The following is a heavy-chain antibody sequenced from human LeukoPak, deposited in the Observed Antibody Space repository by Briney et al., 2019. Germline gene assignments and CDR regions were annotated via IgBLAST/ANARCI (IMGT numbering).Heavy chain of an antibody. V-gene: IGHV3-23*01. CDR3: ARKLAGLLDY. D-gene: IGHD6-19*01. CDR1: GFTFTNYG. J-gene: IGHJ4*02. Sequence: PGGSLRLSCAASGFTFTNYGMTWVRQAPGKGLEWVSAISGGGGSTYYADSVKGRFTISRDNSKNTLFLQMNSLRAEDTAVYYCARKLAGLLDYWGQGTLVTVSS. CDR2: ISGGGGST.